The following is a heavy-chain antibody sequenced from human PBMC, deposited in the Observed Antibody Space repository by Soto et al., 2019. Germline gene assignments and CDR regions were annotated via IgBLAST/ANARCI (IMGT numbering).Heavy chain of an antibody. CDR3: VKDDGGYPSTALH. J-gene: IGHJ4*02. D-gene: IGHD3-22*01. CDR2: ISGSGART. CDR1: GITISNYP. V-gene: IGHV3-23*01. Sequence: EVQLLESGGGLVQPGGSLRLSCAASGITISNYPMSWVRQAPGKGLDWVSGISGSGARTYYGDSAKGRCTISKDISKNSLSLQLDSLGVEDTAVYFCVKDDGGYPSTALHWGQGTLVTVSS.